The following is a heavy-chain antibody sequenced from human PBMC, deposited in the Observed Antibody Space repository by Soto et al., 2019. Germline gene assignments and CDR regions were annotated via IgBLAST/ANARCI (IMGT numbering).Heavy chain of an antibody. CDR2: INHSGST. Sequence: PSQTLSLPYAVYAGASIREYWSWILQPLGKGLEWIGEINHSGSTNYNPSPTSRATISVDTSQNQFSLKLSPVTAADTAVYFCARGLTNYYMDVWGKGTTVTASS. CDR3: ARGLTNYYMDV. CDR1: AGASIREY. V-gene: IGHV4-34*01. J-gene: IGHJ6*03.